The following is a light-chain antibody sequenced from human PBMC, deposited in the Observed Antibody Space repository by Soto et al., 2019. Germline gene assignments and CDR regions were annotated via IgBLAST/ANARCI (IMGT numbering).Light chain of an antibody. Sequence: EIVLTQSPGTLSLSPGERATLSCRASENVRTFVDWYQQKPGQAPRLLIHGASNRATGIPDRFSGSXYWTELTLNISNLEPEDFEVYYCQQNSHWPPWTLRQGTKVDIK. CDR3: QQNSHWPPWT. CDR1: ENVRTF. V-gene: IGKV3-11*01. CDR2: GAS. J-gene: IGKJ1*01.